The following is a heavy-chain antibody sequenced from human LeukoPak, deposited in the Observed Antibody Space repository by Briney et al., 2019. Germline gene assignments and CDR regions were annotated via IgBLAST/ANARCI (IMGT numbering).Heavy chain of an antibody. CDR3: ARVFDAFDI. V-gene: IGHV4-59*01. CDR1: GGSISSYY. J-gene: IGHJ3*02. CDR2: IYYSGST. Sequence: PSETLSLTCTVSGGSISSYYWSWNRQPPGKGLQWIGYIYYSGSTNYSPSLKSRVTISVDTSKNQVSLKLSSVTAADTAVYYCARVFDAFDIWGQGTMVTVSS.